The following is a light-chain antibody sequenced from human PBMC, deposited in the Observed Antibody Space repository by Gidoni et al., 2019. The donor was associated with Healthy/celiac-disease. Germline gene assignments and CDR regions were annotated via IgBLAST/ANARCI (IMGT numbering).Light chain of an antibody. V-gene: IGKV1-39*01. CDR1: QSISSY. CDR2: AAS. CDR3: QQSYSTPGFT. Sequence: DIQMTQSPSSLSASVGDRVTITCRASQSISSYLNWYQQKPGKAPKLLIYAASSLQSGVPSRFSGSGSGTDFTLTSSSLQPEDFATYYCQQSYSTPGFTFXPXTKVDIK. J-gene: IGKJ3*01.